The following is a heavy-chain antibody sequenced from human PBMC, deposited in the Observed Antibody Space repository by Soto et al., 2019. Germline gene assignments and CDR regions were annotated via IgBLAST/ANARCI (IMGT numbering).Heavy chain of an antibody. V-gene: IGHV3-48*02. D-gene: IGHD7-27*01. Sequence: EAQLVESGGGLVQPGGSLRLSCVASGFSFSSYSVSWVRQAPGKGLEWISYIDPTSSRIYYADSVKGRFAISRDKAEKALYLQVNSLRDEDTAHYYCARDRLTGSAREAFAAGGQGTMVPVSS. CDR2: IDPTSSRI. CDR3: ARDRLTGSAREAFAA. CDR1: GFSFSSYS. J-gene: IGHJ3*01.